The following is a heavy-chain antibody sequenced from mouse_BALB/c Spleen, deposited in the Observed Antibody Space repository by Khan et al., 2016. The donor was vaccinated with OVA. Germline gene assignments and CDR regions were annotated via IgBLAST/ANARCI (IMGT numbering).Heavy chain of an antibody. V-gene: IGHV1S81*02. CDR1: GYTFTSYY. J-gene: IGHJ3*01. CDR3: TSSGYGSFAY. CDR2: ITPSNGGT. D-gene: IGHD2-2*01. Sequence: QVQLQQSGAELVKPGASVKLSCKASGYTFTSYYMYWVKQRPGQGLEWIGEITPSNGGTNFNEKFKSKATLTVDKSSSTAYMQLSSLTSEDSAVYYCTSSGYGSFAYWGQGTLVTVSA.